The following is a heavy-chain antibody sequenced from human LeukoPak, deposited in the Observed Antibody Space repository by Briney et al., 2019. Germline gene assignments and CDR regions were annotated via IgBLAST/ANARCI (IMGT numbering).Heavy chain of an antibody. D-gene: IGHD3-9*01. CDR2: IGWNSGGK. CDR1: GFTFADYA. J-gene: IGHJ4*02. CDR3: VKDLELGGDILIGSFDL. V-gene: IGHV3-9*01. Sequence: GRSLRLSCAASGFTFADYAMHWVRQIPGKGLEWVSGIGWNSGGKDYADSVKGRFTISRDNAKNSLYLQMNSLRPEDTALYYCVKDLELGGDILIGSFDLWGQGTLVIVSS.